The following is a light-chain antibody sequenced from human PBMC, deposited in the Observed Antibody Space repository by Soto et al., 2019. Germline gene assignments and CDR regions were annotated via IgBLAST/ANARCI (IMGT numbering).Light chain of an antibody. V-gene: IGKV3-15*01. CDR2: GTS. Sequence: EVVMTQSPATLSVSPGERATLSFMASQSVGKNLAWYQQKPGQAPRLLIFGTSTRATGIPARFSGSGSGTEFTLTISSLQSEDLAIYYCQQYNNWPPLTFGQGTKVDIK. CDR1: QSVGKN. J-gene: IGKJ1*01. CDR3: QQYNNWPPLT.